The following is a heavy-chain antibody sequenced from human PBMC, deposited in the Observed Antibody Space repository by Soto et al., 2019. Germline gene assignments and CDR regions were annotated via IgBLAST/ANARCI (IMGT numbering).Heavy chain of an antibody. CDR3: ERGSTIVRGAPSWFDP. Sequence: HVQLVQSGAAVTKPGSSVKVSCKASGGTFSRYTINWVRQAPGQGLEWMGRIIPIAAIANYTQKFQGRVTITVDKSSTTAYRELISLRSDDTAVYYCERGSTIVRGAPSWFDPWGQGTLVTVSS. V-gene: IGHV1-69*02. CDR1: GGTFSRYT. J-gene: IGHJ5*02. D-gene: IGHD3-10*01. CDR2: IIPIAAIA.